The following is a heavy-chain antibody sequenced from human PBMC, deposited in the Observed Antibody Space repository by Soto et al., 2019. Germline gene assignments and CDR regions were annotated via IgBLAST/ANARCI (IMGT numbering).Heavy chain of an antibody. CDR3: ARVVAVAARNWFDP. CDR2: ISASNGDT. V-gene: IGHV1-18*01. D-gene: IGHD6-19*01. CDR1: GYTFTSYG. J-gene: IGHJ5*02. Sequence: GASVKVSCKASGYTFTSYGISWVRQAPGQGLEWMGWISASNGDTNYAQKLQGRVTMTTDTSTSTAYMELRSLRFDDTAVYYCARVVAVAARNWFDPWGQGTLVTVSS.